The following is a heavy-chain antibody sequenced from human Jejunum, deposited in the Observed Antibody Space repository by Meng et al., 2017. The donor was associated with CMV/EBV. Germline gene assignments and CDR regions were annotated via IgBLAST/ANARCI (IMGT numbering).Heavy chain of an antibody. V-gene: IGHV3-23*01. J-gene: IGHJ4*02. CDR2: ISDSGRST. CDR3: AKAPSPYCSNGVCYRFDS. CDR1: SSYA. Sequence: SSYAVSWVRQAPGKGLEWVSAISDSGRSTYYADSVKGRFTISRDNSKNTLYLQMNSLRAEDTAVYYCAKAPSPYCSNGVCYRFDSWGQGTLVTVSS. D-gene: IGHD2-8*01.